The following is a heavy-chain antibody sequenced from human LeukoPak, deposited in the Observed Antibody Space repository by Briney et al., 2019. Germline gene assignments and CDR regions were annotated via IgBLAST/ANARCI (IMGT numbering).Heavy chain of an antibody. CDR3: ARLKLGAYFDL. J-gene: IGHJ2*01. D-gene: IGHD3-16*01. CDR2: INHSGST. V-gene: IGHV4-34*01. Sequence: PSETLSLTCAVYGGSFSGYYWSWVRQPPGKGLEWIGEINHSGSTNYNPSLKSRVIILVDTSKNQFSLKLTSVTAADTAVYYCARLKLGAYFDLWGRGTLVTVSS. CDR1: GGSFSGYY.